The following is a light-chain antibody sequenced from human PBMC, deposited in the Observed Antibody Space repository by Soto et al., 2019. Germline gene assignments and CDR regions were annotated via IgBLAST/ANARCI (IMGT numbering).Light chain of an antibody. Sequence: DIQMTQSPSTLSGSVGDRVTITCRASQTISSWLAWYQPKPGKAPKLLIYKASTLKSGVPSRFSGSGSGTEFTLTISSLQPDDFATYYGQHYNSYSEAFGQGTKVELK. CDR2: KAS. CDR1: QTISSW. J-gene: IGKJ1*01. V-gene: IGKV1-5*03. CDR3: QHYNSYSEA.